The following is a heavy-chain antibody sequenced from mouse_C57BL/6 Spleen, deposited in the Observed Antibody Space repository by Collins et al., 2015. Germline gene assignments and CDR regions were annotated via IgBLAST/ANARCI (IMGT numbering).Heavy chain of an antibody. CDR1: GIDFSRYW. CDR3: ARLGYYGWFAY. CDR2: INPDSRTI. D-gene: IGHD2-3*01. V-gene: IGHV4-1*01. Sequence: EVKLLQSGGGLVQPGGSLKLPCAASGIDFSRYWMSWARRAPGKGLEWIGEINPDSRTINYAPSLKDKFIISRDNAKNTLYLQMSKVRSEDTALYYCARLGYYGWFAYWGQGTLVTVSA. J-gene: IGHJ3*01.